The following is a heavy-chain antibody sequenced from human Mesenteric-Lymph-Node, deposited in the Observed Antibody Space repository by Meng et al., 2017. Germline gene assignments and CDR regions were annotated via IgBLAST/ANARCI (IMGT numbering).Heavy chain of an antibody. V-gene: IGHV4-4*02. CDR3: ARASYSWNLGDF. Sequence: QAQLQESGPGLVKPSETLSLTCTVSGGSITSNNWWTWVRQPPGKGLEWIGEISQRGSTNYNPSLKSRVTISLDKSKNQFFLTLNSVTAADTAVYYCARASYSWNLGDFWGQGTLVTVSS. CDR1: GGSITSNNW. J-gene: IGHJ4*02. CDR2: ISQRGST. D-gene: IGHD1-20*01.